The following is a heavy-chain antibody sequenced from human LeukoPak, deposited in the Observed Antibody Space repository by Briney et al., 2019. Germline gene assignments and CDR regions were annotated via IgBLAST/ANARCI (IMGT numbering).Heavy chain of an antibody. J-gene: IGHJ5*02. CDR2: ISAYNGDT. Sequence: ASVKVSCKASGYTFTSYGISWVRQGPGQGLERMGWISAYNGDTNYAQKLQGRVTMTTDTSTSTAYMELRSLRSDDAAVYYCATDGGGYSSSWYELDWFDPWGQGTLVTVSS. CDR1: GYTFTSYG. V-gene: IGHV1-18*01. CDR3: ATDGGGYSSSWYELDWFDP. D-gene: IGHD6-13*01.